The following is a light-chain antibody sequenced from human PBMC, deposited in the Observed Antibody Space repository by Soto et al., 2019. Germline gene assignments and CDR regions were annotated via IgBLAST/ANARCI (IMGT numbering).Light chain of an antibody. CDR1: SSDIGIYNY. J-gene: IGLJ1*01. CDR3: TSYRGSGSLEV. Sequence: QSVLTQSRSVSGSPGQSVTISCSGSSSDIGIYNYVSWYQHHPGKVPKVLIYDVNKRPSGVPDRFSGSKSGNTASLTISGLQAEDEADYYCTSYRGSGSLEVFGTGTKLTVL. V-gene: IGLV2-11*01. CDR2: DVN.